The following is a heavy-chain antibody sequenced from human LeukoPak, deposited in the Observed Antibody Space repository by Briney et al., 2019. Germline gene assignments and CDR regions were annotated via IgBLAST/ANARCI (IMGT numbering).Heavy chain of an antibody. CDR2: ISYDGSNK. D-gene: IGHD3-10*01. Sequence: GRSLRLSCAASGFTLSSYGMHWVRQAPGKGLEWVAVISYDGSNKYYADSVKGRFTISRDNSKNTLYLQMNSLRAEDTAVYYCAKDRAIWFGELSYYFDYWGQRTLVTVSS. CDR3: AKDRAIWFGELSYYFDY. CDR1: GFTLSSYG. V-gene: IGHV3-30*18. J-gene: IGHJ4*02.